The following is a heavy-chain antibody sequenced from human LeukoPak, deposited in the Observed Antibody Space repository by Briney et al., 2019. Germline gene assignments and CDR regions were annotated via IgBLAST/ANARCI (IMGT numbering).Heavy chain of an antibody. J-gene: IGHJ4*02. D-gene: IGHD6-6*01. Sequence: SLKTSRNGSGYSFTSYWIGWVRQMPRKRLEYVGIIYPGYSATRYSPSFQAQVTSTTDKSISTACLQGSSLKASDSAMYCYATRRAARQFDYWGQGTLVTVSS. CDR2: IYPGYSAT. V-gene: IGHV5-51*01. CDR3: ATRRAARQFDY. CDR1: GYSFTSYW.